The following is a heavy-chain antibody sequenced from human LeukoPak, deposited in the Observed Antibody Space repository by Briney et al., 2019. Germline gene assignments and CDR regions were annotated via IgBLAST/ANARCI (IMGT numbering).Heavy chain of an antibody. CDR2: ISGSGGST. J-gene: IGHJ4*02. V-gene: IGHV3-23*01. D-gene: IGHD3-22*01. Sequence: GGSLRLSCAASGFTFSSCAMSWVRQAPGKGLEWVSAISGSGGSTYYADSVKGRFTISRDNSKNTLYLQMNSLRAEDTAVYYCAKDNYPRYYYDSSGYSDWGQGTLVTVSS. CDR3: AKDNYPRYYYDSSGYSD. CDR1: GFTFSSCA.